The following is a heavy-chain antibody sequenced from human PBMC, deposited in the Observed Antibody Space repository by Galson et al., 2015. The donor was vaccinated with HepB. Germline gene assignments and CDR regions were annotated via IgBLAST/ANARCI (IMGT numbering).Heavy chain of an antibody. V-gene: IGHV3-33*01. J-gene: IGHJ3*02. CDR1: GFTFSSYG. D-gene: IGHD4-23*01. Sequence: SLRLSCAASGFTFSSYGMHWVRQAPGKGLEWVAVIWYDGSNKYYADSVKGRFTISRDNSKNTLYLQMNSLRAGDTAVYYCARSNGTVVTTDAFDIWGQGTMVTVSS. CDR3: ARSNGTVVTTDAFDI. CDR2: IWYDGSNK.